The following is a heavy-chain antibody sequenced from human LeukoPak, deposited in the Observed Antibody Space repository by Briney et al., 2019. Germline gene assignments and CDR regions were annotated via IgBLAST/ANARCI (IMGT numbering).Heavy chain of an antibody. D-gene: IGHD3-3*01. J-gene: IGHJ4*02. CDR1: GFTFSTYG. Sequence: GGSLRLSCAASGFTFSTYGMDWVRQAPGKGLEWVSVIYSGGSTYYADSVKGRFTISRDNSKNTLYLQMNSLRAEDTAVYYCARGITGGQTYYDFWSGYYQNPEYYFDYWGQGTLVTVSS. CDR2: IYSGGST. CDR3: ARGITGGQTYYDFWSGYYQNPEYYFDY. V-gene: IGHV3-53*01.